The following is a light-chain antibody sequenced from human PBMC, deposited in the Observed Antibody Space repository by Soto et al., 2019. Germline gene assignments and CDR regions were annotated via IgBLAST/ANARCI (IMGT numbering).Light chain of an antibody. J-gene: IGKJ1*01. V-gene: IGKV3D-15*01. CDR1: QSVSSSY. Sequence: EIVLAQSPGTLSLSPGERATLSCRASQSVSSSYLAWYQQKPGQAPRLLIYGASTRATGIPARFSGSGSGTEFTLTISSLQSEDFAFYYCQQYDDWPWTFGQGTKVDIK. CDR3: QQYDDWPWT. CDR2: GAS.